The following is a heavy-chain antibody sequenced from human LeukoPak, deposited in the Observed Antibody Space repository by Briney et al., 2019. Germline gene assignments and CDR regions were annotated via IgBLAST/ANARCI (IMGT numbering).Heavy chain of an antibody. Sequence: GGSLRLSCAASGFTFSSYSMNWVRQAPGKGLEWVSSISSSSSSYIYYADSVKGRFTISRDNAKNSLYLQMNSLRAEDTAVYYCAREVAGTGGDYWGQGTLVTVSS. J-gene: IGHJ4*02. CDR2: ISSSSSSYI. D-gene: IGHD6-19*01. CDR1: GFTFSSYS. V-gene: IGHV3-21*01. CDR3: AREVAGTGGDY.